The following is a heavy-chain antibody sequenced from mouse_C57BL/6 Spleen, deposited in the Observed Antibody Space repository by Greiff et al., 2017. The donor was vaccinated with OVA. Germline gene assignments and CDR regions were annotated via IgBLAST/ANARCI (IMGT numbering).Heavy chain of an antibody. V-gene: IGHV3-6*01. D-gene: IGHD1-1*01. J-gene: IGHJ1*03. Sequence: ESGPGLVKPSQSLSLTCSVTGYSITSGYYWNWIRQFPGHNLEWMGYISYDGSNNYNPSLKNRISITRDTSKNQFFLKLNSVTTEDTATYYCARAHYYGSSYYWYFDVWGTGTTVTVSS. CDR2: ISYDGSN. CDR1: GYSITSGYY. CDR3: ARAHYYGSSYYWYFDV.